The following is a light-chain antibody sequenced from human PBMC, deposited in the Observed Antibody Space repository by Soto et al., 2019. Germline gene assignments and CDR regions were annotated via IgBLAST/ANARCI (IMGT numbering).Light chain of an antibody. CDR1: QRVSSH. CDR3: HQYNNWPWT. J-gene: IGKJ1*01. Sequence: ETVMTQSPVTLSVSPGDTATLSCRASQRVSSHLAWYQQKPGQAPRLLIYAASTRATGIPVRFSGSGSETEFTLTIRSPQSEDSALYYCHQYNNWPWTFGQGTKVDIK. CDR2: AAS. V-gene: IGKV3-15*01.